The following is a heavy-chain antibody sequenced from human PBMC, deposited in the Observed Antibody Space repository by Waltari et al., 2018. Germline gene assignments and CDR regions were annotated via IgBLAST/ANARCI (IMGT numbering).Heavy chain of an antibody. J-gene: IGHJ4*02. CDR1: GGSISSGGYY. CDR3: ASFIMVRDKFDY. V-gene: IGHV4-31*03. Sequence: QLQLQESGPRLVKPSETLSPTCTVSGGSISSGGYYWRWIRQHPGKGLEWIGYIYYSGSTYYNPSLKGRVTISVDTSKNQFSLKLSSVTAADTAVYYCASFIMVRDKFDYWGQGTLVTVSS. CDR2: IYYSGST. D-gene: IGHD3-10*01.